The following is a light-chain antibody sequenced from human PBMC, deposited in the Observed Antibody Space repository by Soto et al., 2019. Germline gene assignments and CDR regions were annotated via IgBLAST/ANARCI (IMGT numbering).Light chain of an antibody. CDR2: GAS. CDR3: QHYAGGSRIT. V-gene: IGKV3-20*01. J-gene: IGKJ5*01. Sequence: EIVMTQSPGTLSFYPGERATLSCRASQSVSSRLAWYQQKPGHAPRLLISGASSRATGIPDRFSGSGFGTDFTLTISRLEPEDFALYYCQHYAGGSRITFGQGTRLEI. CDR1: QSVSSR.